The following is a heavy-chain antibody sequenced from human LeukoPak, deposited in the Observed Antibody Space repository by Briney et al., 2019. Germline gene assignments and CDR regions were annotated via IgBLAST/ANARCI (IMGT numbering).Heavy chain of an antibody. J-gene: IGHJ3*02. Sequence: TGGSLRLPCAASGFTFSTYWMNWVRQAPGKGLEWVASMKPDGSEKYYVDSVKGRFTMSRDNAKNLMYVQMNSLRAEDAAIYYCARAWQKAFDIWGQGTMVTVSS. CDR1: GFTFSTYW. CDR3: ARAWQKAFDI. V-gene: IGHV3-7*04. CDR2: MKPDGSEK.